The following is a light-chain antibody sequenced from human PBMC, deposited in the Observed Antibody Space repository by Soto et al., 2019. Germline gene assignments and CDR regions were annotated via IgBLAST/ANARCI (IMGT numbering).Light chain of an antibody. V-gene: IGLV2-14*01. CDR1: SSYVGGYDY. J-gene: IGLJ1*01. CDR3: SSYSISTAYR. CDR2: EVS. Sequence: SVLNPPASLSGSPGQWITISCTGTSSYVGGYDYASWYQLHPGKAPKLMVFEVSNRPSGVSYRFSGSKSGNTASLTISGLQAEDEADYFCSSYSISTAYRFGNGTKRTVL.